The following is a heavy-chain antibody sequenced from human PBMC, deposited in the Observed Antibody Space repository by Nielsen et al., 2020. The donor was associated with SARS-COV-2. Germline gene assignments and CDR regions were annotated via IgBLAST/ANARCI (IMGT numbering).Heavy chain of an antibody. D-gene: IGHD1-7*01. V-gene: IGHV3-21*01. Sequence: GGSLRLSCVASGFTFHSSTMNWVRQAPGKGLEWVSSIYTSSYIYYADSVKGRFTISRDNAKNSLYLQMNSLRAEDTAVYSCAREWELRDFDYWGQGTLVTVSS. CDR3: AREWELRDFDY. CDR2: IYTSSYI. CDR1: GFTFHSST. J-gene: IGHJ4*02.